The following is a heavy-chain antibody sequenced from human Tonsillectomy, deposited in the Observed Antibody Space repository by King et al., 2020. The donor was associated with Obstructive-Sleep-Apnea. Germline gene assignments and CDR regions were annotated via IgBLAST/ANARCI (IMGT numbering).Heavy chain of an antibody. V-gene: IGHV4-59*08. Sequence: VQLQESGPGLVKPSETLSLTCTVSGGSISSYYWSWIRQPPGKGLEWIGYIYYSGSTNYNPSLKSRVTISVDTSKNQFSLKLSSVTAADTAVYYCARREGTDSVWFFDLWGRGTLVTVSS. D-gene: IGHD1-26*01. CDR1: GGSISSYY. CDR2: IYYSGST. J-gene: IGHJ2*01. CDR3: ARREGTDSVWFFDL.